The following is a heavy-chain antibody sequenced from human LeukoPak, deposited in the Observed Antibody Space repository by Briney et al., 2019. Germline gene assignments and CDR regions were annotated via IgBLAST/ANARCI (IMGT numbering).Heavy chain of an antibody. D-gene: IGHD3-16*01. CDR2: ISDDGGIT. CDR3: ARGGEFEAFDI. J-gene: IGHJ3*02. Sequence: GGSLRLSCAASGFTGTYSMHWVRQAPGKGLEWVAVISDDGGITYYADSVKGRFTISRDNSKNTLYLQMNSLRAEDTAVYYCARGGEFEAFDIWGQGTMVTVSS. V-gene: IGHV3-30*04. CDR1: GFTGTYS.